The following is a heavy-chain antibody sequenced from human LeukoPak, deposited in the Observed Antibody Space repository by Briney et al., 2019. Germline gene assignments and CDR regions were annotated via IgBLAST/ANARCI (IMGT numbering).Heavy chain of an antibody. CDR1: GFTFSSYD. CDR3: AREPRWFGDLYGMDV. CDR2: IGTAGDT. Sequence: GGSLRLPCAASGFTFSSYDMHWVRQATGKGLEWVSAIGTAGDTYYPGSVKGRFTISRENAKNSLYLQMNSLRAGDTAVYYCAREPRWFGDLYGMDVWGQGTTVTVSS. J-gene: IGHJ6*02. D-gene: IGHD3-10*01. V-gene: IGHV3-13*04.